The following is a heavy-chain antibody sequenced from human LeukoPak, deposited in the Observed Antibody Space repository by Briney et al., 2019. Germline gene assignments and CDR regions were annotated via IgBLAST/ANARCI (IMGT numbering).Heavy chain of an antibody. CDR1: GYSISSGYY. V-gene: IGHV4-38-2*02. J-gene: IGHJ4*02. Sequence: PSETLSLTCTVSGYSISSGYYWGWIRQPPGKGLEWIGSIYHSGSTYYNPSLKSRVTISVDTSKNQFSLKLSSVTAADTAVYYCARSLPGVVPAAMIGWGQGTLVTVSS. CDR2: IYHSGST. D-gene: IGHD2-2*01. CDR3: ARSLPGVVPAAMIG.